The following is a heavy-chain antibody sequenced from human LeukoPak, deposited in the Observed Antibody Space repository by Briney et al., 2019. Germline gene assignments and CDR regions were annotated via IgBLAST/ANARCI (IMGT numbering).Heavy chain of an antibody. J-gene: IGHJ4*02. Sequence: SQTLSLTCTVSGGSISSGSYYWSWIRQPAGKGLEWIGRIYTSGSTNYNPSLKSRVTISVDTSKYQFSLKLSSVTAADTAVYYCARDPSIAVAGTGFDYWGQGTLVTVSS. CDR2: IYTSGST. V-gene: IGHV4-61*02. CDR1: GGSISSGSYY. CDR3: ARDPSIAVAGTGFDY. D-gene: IGHD6-19*01.